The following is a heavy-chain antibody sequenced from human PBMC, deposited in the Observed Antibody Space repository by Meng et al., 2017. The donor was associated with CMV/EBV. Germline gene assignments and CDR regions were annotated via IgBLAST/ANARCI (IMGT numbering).Heavy chain of an antibody. CDR2: ISSSSSYI. CDR3: ARVRRDIHFDY. D-gene: IGHD2-15*01. J-gene: IGHJ4*02. Sequence: GESLKISCAASGFTFSSYSMNWVRQAPGKGLEWVSSISSSSSYIYYADSVKGRFTISRDNAKNSLYLQMNSLRAEDTAVYYCARVRRDIHFDYWGQGTLVTVSS. CDR1: GFTFSSYS. V-gene: IGHV3-21*01.